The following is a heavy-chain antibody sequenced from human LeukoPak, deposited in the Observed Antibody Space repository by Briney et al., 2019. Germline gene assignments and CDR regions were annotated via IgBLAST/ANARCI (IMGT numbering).Heavy chain of an antibody. Sequence: GESLKISCKGSGYSFTSYWIGWVRQAPGQGLEWMGWISAYNGNTNYAQKLQGRVTMTTDTSTSTAYMELRSLRSDDTAVYYCARDRGGGSYEDYWGQGTLVTVSS. J-gene: IGHJ4*02. V-gene: IGHV1-18*04. D-gene: IGHD1-26*01. CDR3: ARDRGGGSYEDY. CDR2: ISAYNGNT. CDR1: GYSFTSYW.